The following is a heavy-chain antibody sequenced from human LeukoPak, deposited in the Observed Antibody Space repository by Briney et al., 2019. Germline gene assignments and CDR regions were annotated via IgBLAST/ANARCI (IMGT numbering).Heavy chain of an antibody. D-gene: IGHD3-10*01. CDR1: GFTFSSYW. CDR2: IKQDGSEK. CDR3: ARTVVDLIWFGELPDY. Sequence: TGGSLRLSCAASGFTFSSYWMSWVRQAPGKGLEWVANIKQDGSEKYYVDSVKGRFTISRDNAKNSLYLQMNSLRAEDTAVYYCARTVVDLIWFGELPDYWGQGTLVTVSS. V-gene: IGHV3-7*01. J-gene: IGHJ4*02.